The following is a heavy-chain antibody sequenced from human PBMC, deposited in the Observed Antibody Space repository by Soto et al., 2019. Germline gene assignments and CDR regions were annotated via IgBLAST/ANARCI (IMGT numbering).Heavy chain of an antibody. D-gene: IGHD6-19*01. Sequence: SETLSLTCTVSGGSISSYYWRWIRQPPGKGLEWIGYIYYSGSTNYNPSLKSRVTISVDTSKNQFSLKLSSVTAADTAVYYCARDPGRSSGWYKYAFDIWGQGTMVTVSS. CDR3: ARDPGRSSGWYKYAFDI. CDR2: IYYSGST. CDR1: GGSISSYY. J-gene: IGHJ3*02. V-gene: IGHV4-59*01.